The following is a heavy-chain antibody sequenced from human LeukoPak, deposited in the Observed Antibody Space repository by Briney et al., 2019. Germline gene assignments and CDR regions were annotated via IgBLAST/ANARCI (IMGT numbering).Heavy chain of an antibody. CDR1: GGSISSYY. D-gene: IGHD3-9*01. J-gene: IGHJ4*02. CDR2: IFYSGTT. CDR3: ARLSGGFDWRR. Sequence: PSETLSLTCTVSGGSISSYYWSWIRQPPGKGLEWIGFIFYSGTTNYNPSLKSRVTVSVDTSKNQFSLKLSSVTAADTAVYYCARLSGGFDWRRWGQGTLVTVSS. V-gene: IGHV4-59*01.